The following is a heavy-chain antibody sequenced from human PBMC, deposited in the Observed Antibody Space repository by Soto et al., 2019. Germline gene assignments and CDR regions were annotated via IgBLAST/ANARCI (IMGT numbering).Heavy chain of an antibody. V-gene: IGHV3-23*01. CDR1: VFTFSSYA. J-gene: IGHJ4*02. Sequence: VGSLRLSCASSVFTFSSYAMSCVRQAPGKWLEWVSAISGSGGSTYYADSVKGRFTISRDNSKNTLYLQMNSLRAEDTAVYYCAKGVHLNSRTHYNDNEHWGQGTSVTVSS. CDR2: ISGSGGST. CDR3: AKGVHLNSRTHYNDNEH. D-gene: IGHD3-22*01.